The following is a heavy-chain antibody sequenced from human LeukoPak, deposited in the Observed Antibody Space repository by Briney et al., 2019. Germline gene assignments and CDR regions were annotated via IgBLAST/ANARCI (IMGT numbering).Heavy chain of an antibody. CDR2: IIPIFGTA. V-gene: IGHV1-69*06. J-gene: IGHJ5*02. CDR1: GGTFSSYA. Sequence: SVKVSCKASGGTFSSYAISWVRQAPGQGLEWMGGIIPIFGTANYAQKFQGRVTITADKSTSTAYMELSSLRSEDTAVYYCARGFCSGGSCLTPWFDPWGQGTLVTVSS. D-gene: IGHD2-15*01. CDR3: ARGFCSGGSCLTPWFDP.